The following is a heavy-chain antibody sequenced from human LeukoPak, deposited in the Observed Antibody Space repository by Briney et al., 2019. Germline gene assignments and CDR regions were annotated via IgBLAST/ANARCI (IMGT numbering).Heavy chain of an antibody. CDR2: ISSSSSYI. D-gene: IGHD5-18*01. J-gene: IGHJ6*03. Sequence: GGSLRLSCAAPGFTFSSDSMNTVRQAPGKGLEWVLSISSSSSYIYYAASVKGRLTTPSDNAKTSLYLQMSSLRAEDTAVYYCARPPDTYYYYMDVWGKGTTVTVSS. CDR3: ARPPDTYYYYMDV. CDR1: GFTFSSDS. V-gene: IGHV3-21*01.